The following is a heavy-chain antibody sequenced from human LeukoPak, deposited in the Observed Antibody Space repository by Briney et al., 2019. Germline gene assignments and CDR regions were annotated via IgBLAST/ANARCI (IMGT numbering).Heavy chain of an antibody. J-gene: IGHJ4*02. CDR2: IKRDGSEK. V-gene: IGHV3-7*01. Sequence: GGSLRLSCAASVFTFSSYWMPWVRQPPGKGLEGVSNIKRDGSEKYYVDSVRGRFTISRDNAKNSLYLQMNSLRAEDTAVYYCARDGVGGEGFDYWGQGTLVTVSS. D-gene: IGHD3-16*01. CDR1: VFTFSSYW. CDR3: ARDGVGGEGFDY.